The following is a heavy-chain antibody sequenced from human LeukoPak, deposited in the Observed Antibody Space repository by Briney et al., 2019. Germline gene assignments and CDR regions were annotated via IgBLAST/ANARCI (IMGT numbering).Heavy chain of an antibody. J-gene: IGHJ3*02. Sequence: PSETLSLTCTVSGGSISSFYWSWIWQPPGKGLEWIGYIYNSESTNYNPSLKSGVTISVDTSKNQFSLMLTSVTASDTAMYYCARHCSGGTCPLSFDAFDIWGQGTMVTVSS. CDR2: IYNSEST. CDR1: GGSISSFY. CDR3: ARHCSGGTCPLSFDAFDI. D-gene: IGHD2-15*01. V-gene: IGHV4-59*08.